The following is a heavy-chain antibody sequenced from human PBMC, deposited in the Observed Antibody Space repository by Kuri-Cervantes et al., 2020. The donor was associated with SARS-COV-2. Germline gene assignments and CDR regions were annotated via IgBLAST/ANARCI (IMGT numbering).Heavy chain of an antibody. CDR3: ARQATMANPDY. CDR1: GFTFNNYG. V-gene: IGHV3-74*01. Sequence: GGSLRLSCAASGFTFNNYGMHWVRHTPGKGLVWVSRINGDGSSVSYADPVKGRFTISRDSATNTLFLQMTSLRAEGTALYYCARQATMANPDYWCQGTLVTVSS. J-gene: IGHJ4*02. CDR2: INGDGSSV. D-gene: IGHD4/OR15-4a*01.